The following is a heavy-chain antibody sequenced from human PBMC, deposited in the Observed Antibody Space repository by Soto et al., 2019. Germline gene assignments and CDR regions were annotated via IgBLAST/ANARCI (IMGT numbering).Heavy chain of an antibody. D-gene: IGHD3-3*01. CDR2: IHSGGST. J-gene: IGHJ6*02. V-gene: IGHV3-53*01. CDR1: GFTVSSNY. CDR3: ARGRFGHMDV. Sequence: GGSLRLSCAASGFTVSSNYMSWVRQAPGKGLDWVSVIHSGGSTNYADSVKGRFTISRDNSKNTLYLQMSSLRAEDTAVYYCARGRFGHMDVWGQGTTATVSS.